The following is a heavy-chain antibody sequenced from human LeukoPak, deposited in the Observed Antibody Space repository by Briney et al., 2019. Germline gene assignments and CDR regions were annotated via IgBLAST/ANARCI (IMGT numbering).Heavy chain of an antibody. V-gene: IGHV4-30-4*08. J-gene: IGHJ5*02. D-gene: IGHD6-6*01. CDR1: GGSISSGDYY. CDR2: IYYSGST. CDR3: ARVGIAARPRERFNP. Sequence: NPSETLSLTCTVSGGSISSGDYYWRWIRQPPGKGPEWIGYIYYSGSTYYNPSLKSRVTISVDTSKNQFSLKLSSVTAADTAVYYCARVGIAARPRERFNPWGQGTLVTVSS.